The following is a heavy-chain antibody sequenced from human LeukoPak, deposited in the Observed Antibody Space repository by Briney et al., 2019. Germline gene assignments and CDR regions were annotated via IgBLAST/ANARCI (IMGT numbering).Heavy chain of an antibody. D-gene: IGHD3-9*01. CDR3: AKDQRGDILTGSPFDY. Sequence: GGSLRLSCAASGFTFSHYAMHWVRQAPGKGLEWVAVISFDGTNKFYADSVKGRFTISRDNSKNALYLQMNSLRAEDTAVYFCAKDQRGDILTGSPFDYWGQGTLVTVSS. CDR2: ISFDGTNK. CDR1: GFTFSHYA. V-gene: IGHV3-30*18. J-gene: IGHJ4*02.